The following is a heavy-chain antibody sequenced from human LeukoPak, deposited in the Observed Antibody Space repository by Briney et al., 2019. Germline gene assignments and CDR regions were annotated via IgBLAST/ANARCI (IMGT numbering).Heavy chain of an antibody. CDR3: ARDRHILEWLFKLHY. D-gene: IGHD3-3*01. V-gene: IGHV3-11*01. CDR2: ISNTGNTI. CDR1: GFAYSDYY. J-gene: IGHJ4*02. Sequence: GGSLRLSCAASGFAYSDYYMSWIRQAPGKGLEWVSYISNTGNTIYYADSVKGRFTISRDNAKHLLYLHMNSLRAEDTAVYYCARDRHILEWLFKLHYWGQGTLVTVSS.